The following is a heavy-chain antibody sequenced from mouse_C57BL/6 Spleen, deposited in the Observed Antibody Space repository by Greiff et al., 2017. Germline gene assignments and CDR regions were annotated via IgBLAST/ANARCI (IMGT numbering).Heavy chain of an antibody. CDR1: GFTFSDAW. CDR2: IRNKANNHAT. V-gene: IGHV6-6*01. CDR3: TSLGHYYFDY. J-gene: IGHJ2*01. D-gene: IGHD4-1*01. Sequence: EVKLMESGGGLVQPGGSMKLSCAASGFTFSDAWMDWVRQSPEKGLEWVAEIRNKANNHATYYAESVKGRFTISRDDSKMSVYLQMNSLRAEDTGIYYCTSLGHYYFDYWGQGTTLTVSS.